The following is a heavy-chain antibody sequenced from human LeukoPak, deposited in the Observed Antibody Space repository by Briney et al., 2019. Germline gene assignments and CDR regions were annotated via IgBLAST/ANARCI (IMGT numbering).Heavy chain of an antibody. V-gene: IGHV3-48*04. CDR1: GFTFSSYS. J-gene: IGHJ4*02. CDR3: ARGYCSSTSCYTPPVLWFGELLDY. D-gene: IGHD2-2*02. Sequence: PGGSLRLSCAASGFTFSSYSMNWVRQAPGKGLEWVSYISSSSSTKYYADSVKGRFTISRDNARNSLYLQMNSLRVEDTAVYYCARGYCSSTSCYTPPVLWFGELLDYWGQGTLVTVSS. CDR2: ISSSSSTK.